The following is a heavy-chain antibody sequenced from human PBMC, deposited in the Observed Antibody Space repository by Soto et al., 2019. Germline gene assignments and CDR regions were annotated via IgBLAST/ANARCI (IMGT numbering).Heavy chain of an antibody. CDR2: FYYSGST. CDR1: GGSISSSGYY. D-gene: IGHD3-10*01. Sequence: SETLSLTCTVSGGSISSSGYYWVWIRQPPGKGLEWIGSFYYSGSTYYNTSLKSRVTISVDTSDNQFSLRLSPVTAADTAVYYCARQVVDGTVAGSGSFDYWGQGTPVT. V-gene: IGHV4-39*01. CDR3: ARQVVDGTVAGSGSFDY. J-gene: IGHJ4*02.